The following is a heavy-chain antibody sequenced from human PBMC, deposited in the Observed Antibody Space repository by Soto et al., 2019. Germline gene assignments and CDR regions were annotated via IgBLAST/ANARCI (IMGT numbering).Heavy chain of an antibody. D-gene: IGHD3-22*01. CDR3: ATGHFPYDSSGENDY. CDR2: ISYDGSNK. Sequence: QVQLVESGGGVVQPGRSLRLSCAASGFTFSSYAMHWVRQGPGKGLERVAVISYDGSNKYYADSVKGRFTISRDNSKNTLYRQMNSLRAEDKGVYYCATGHFPYDSSGENDYSGQGTLVTVSS. J-gene: IGHJ4*02. CDR1: GFTFSSYA. V-gene: IGHV3-30-3*01.